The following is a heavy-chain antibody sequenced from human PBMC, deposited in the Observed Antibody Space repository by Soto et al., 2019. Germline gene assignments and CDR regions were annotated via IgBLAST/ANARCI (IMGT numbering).Heavy chain of an antibody. V-gene: IGHV1-8*01. Sequence: ASVKVSCKAFGYTFTSYDINWVRQATVQGLEWMGWMNPNSGNTGYAQKFQGRVTMTRNTSISTAYMELSSLRSEDTAVYYCARGTFSWGYYYYYGMDVWGQGTTVTVSS. CDR1: GYTFTSYD. CDR3: ARGTFSWGYYYYYGMDV. CDR2: MNPNSGNT. D-gene: IGHD3-16*01. J-gene: IGHJ6*02.